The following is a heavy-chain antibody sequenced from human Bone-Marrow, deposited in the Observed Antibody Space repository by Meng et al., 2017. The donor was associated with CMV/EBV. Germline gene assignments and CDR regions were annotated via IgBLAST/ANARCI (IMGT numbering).Heavy chain of an antibody. Sequence: TVSGGSVSSGSYYWSWIRQPPGKGLEWIGYIYYSGSTNYNPSLKSRVTISVDTSKNQFSLKLSSVTAADTAVYYCAGLSSLATGDYWGQGTLVTVSS. CDR3: AGLSSLATGDY. J-gene: IGHJ4*02. CDR1: GGSVSSGSYY. D-gene: IGHD6-6*01. CDR2: IYYSGST. V-gene: IGHV4-61*01.